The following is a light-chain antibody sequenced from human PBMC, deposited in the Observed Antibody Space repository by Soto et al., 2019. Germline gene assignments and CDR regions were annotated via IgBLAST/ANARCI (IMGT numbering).Light chain of an antibody. J-gene: IGLJ1*01. CDR1: SSDVGGYNY. CDR3: NSYTGSSIYV. V-gene: IGLV2-14*01. Sequence: QSLLNQPASVSGSPGQSITISCTGTSSDVGGYNYVSWYQQHPGKAPKLMIYDVSNRPSGVSNRFSGSKSGNTASLTISGLQAEDEADYYCNSYTGSSIYVFGTGTKVTVL. CDR2: DVS.